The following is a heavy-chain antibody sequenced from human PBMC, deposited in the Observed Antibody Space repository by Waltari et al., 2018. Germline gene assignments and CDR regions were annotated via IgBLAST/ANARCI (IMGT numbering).Heavy chain of an antibody. CDR2: ISYDGSNK. CDR1: GFAFSSFA. CDR3: ARGDSSGYYSTADY. J-gene: IGHJ4*02. V-gene: IGHV3-30-3*01. Sequence: QVQMVESGGGVVQPGRSLRLSCAASGFAFSSFAMYWVRKAPAEGLEWVAVISYDGSNKYYADSVKGRFTISRDNSKNTLYLQMNSLRAEDTAVYYCARGDSSGYYSTADYWGQGTLVTVSS. D-gene: IGHD3-22*01.